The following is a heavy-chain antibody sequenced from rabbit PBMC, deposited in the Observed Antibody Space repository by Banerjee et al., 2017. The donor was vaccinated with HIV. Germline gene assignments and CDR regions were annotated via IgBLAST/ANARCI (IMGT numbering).Heavy chain of an antibody. V-gene: IGHV1S45*01. Sequence: QEQLEESGGDLVKPEGSLTLTCTASGFSLINNYVMCWVRQAPGKGLEWIACVHAGGNTYYASWAKGRFTISKTPSTTVTLQMTSLTVADTATYFCARDLAASSSGYYGYGFNLWGQGTLVTVS. CDR2: VHAGGNT. J-gene: IGHJ4*01. CDR1: GFSLINNYV. D-gene: IGHD1-1*01. CDR3: ARDLAASSSGYYGYGFNL.